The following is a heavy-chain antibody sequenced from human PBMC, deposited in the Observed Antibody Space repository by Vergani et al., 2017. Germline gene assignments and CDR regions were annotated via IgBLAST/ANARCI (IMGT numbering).Heavy chain of an antibody. J-gene: IGHJ4*02. CDR3: AKXIRPYYDSSGYSVY. CDR1: GFTFDDYA. Sequence: EVQLVESGGGLVQPGRSLRLSCAASGFTFDDYAMHWVRQAPGKGLEWVSGISWNSGSIGYADSVKGRFTISRDNGKNSLYLQMNSLRAEDTALYYCAKXIRPYYDSSGYSVYWGQGTLVTVSS. D-gene: IGHD3-22*01. V-gene: IGHV3-9*01. CDR2: ISWNSGSI.